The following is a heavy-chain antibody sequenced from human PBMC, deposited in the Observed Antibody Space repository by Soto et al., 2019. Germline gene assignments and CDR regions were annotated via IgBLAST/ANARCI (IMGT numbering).Heavy chain of an antibody. CDR1: GGSFSGYY. J-gene: IGHJ4*02. Sequence: SSETLSLTCAVYGGSFSGYYWSWIRQPPGKGLEWIGEINHSGSTNYNPSLKSRVTISVDTSKNQFSLKLSSVTAADTAVYYCARSRSGVAAAGTDFDYWGQGTLVTVSS. CDR3: ARSRSGVAAAGTDFDY. V-gene: IGHV4-34*01. D-gene: IGHD6-13*01. CDR2: INHSGST.